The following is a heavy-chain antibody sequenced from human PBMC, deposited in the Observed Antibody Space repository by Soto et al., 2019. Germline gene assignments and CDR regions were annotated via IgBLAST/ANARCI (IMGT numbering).Heavy chain of an antibody. Sequence: SETLSLTCAVYGGSFSGYYWSWIRQPPGKGLEWIGEINHSGSTNYNPSLKSRVTISVDTSKNQFSLKLSSVTAADTAVYYCARGHRGAGYAHFNWFDPWGQGTLVTVSS. J-gene: IGHJ5*02. CDR3: ARGHRGAGYAHFNWFDP. CDR2: INHSGST. D-gene: IGHD2-2*03. V-gene: IGHV4-34*01. CDR1: GGSFSGYY.